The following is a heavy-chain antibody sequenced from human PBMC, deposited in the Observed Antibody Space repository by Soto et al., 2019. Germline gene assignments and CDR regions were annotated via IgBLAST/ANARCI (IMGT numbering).Heavy chain of an antibody. V-gene: IGHV1-69*08. CDR3: ARDRPEKGWYYYDSSGSINWFDP. J-gene: IGHJ5*02. CDR1: GGTFSSYT. D-gene: IGHD3-22*01. Sequence: QVQLVQSGAEVKKPGSSVKVSCKASGGTFSSYTISWVRQAPGQGLEWMGRIIPILGIANYAQKFQGRVTITADKSTSTAYMELSSLRSEDTAVYYCARDRPEKGWYYYDSSGSINWFDPWGQGTLVTVSS. CDR2: IIPILGIA.